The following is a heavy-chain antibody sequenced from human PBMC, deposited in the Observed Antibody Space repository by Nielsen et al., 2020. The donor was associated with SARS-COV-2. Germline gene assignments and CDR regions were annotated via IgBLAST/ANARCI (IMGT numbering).Heavy chain of an antibody. V-gene: IGHV4-31*03. CDR3: AGASDEARNPNWFDP. Sequence: SESLSLTCTASGGSISSGGFYWSWIRQHPGKGLEWIGYIYYSGSTYYNPSLKSRLTMSVDTSKNQFSLKLSSVTAADTAVYYCAGASDEARNPNWFDPWGQGTQVTVSS. J-gene: IGHJ5*02. CDR2: IYYSGST. CDR1: GGSISSGGFY.